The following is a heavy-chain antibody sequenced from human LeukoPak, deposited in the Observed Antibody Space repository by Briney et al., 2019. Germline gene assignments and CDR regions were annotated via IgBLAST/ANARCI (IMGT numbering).Heavy chain of an antibody. D-gene: IGHD6-13*01. J-gene: IGHJ4*02. CDR1: GFTFSSYG. V-gene: IGHV3-30*03. CDR2: ISYDGSNK. Sequence: PGGSLRLSCAASGFTFSSYGMHWVRQAPGKGLEWVAVISYDGSNKYYADSVKGRFTISRDNSKNTLYLQMNSLRAEDTAVYYCRALAAAGGVDYWGQGTLVTVSS. CDR3: RALAAAGGVDY.